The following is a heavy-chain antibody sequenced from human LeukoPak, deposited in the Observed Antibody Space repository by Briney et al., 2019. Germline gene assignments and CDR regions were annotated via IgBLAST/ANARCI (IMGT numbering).Heavy chain of an antibody. CDR3: ARTIVVVPDNWFDP. J-gene: IGHJ5*02. D-gene: IGHD2-2*01. CDR2: IYTSGST. CDR1: GGSISSGSYY. Sequence: SQTLSLTCTVSGGSISSGSYYWSWIRQPAGKGLEWIGRIYTSGSTNYNPSLKSRVTISVDTSKNQFSLKLSSVTAADTAVYYCARTIVVVPDNWFDPWGQGTLVTVSS. V-gene: IGHV4-61*02.